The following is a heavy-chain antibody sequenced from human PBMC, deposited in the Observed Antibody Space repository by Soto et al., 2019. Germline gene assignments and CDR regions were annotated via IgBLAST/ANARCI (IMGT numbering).Heavy chain of an antibody. CDR2: INPNSGGT. J-gene: IGHJ6*02. CDR3: ARDFGRYSYGLNTYYYYYYGMDV. Sequence: NVSCKASGYTLTGYYVRWVRQAPGQGLEWMGWINPNSGGTNYAQKFQGWVTMTRDTSISTAYMELSRLRSDDTAVYYCARDFGRYSYGLNTYYYYYYGMDVWGQGTTVTVSS. D-gene: IGHD5-18*01. CDR1: GYTLTGYY. V-gene: IGHV1-2*04.